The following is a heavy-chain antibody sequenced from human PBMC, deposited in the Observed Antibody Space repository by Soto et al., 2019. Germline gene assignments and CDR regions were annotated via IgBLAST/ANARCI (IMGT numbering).Heavy chain of an antibody. Sequence: GGSLRLSCAASGFTFSSYGMHWVRQAPGKGLEWVAVIWYDGSNKYYADSVKGRFTISRDNSKNTLYLQMNSLRAEDTAVYYCACSIAVAGTTPLDYWGQGTLVTVSS. J-gene: IGHJ4*02. CDR3: ACSIAVAGTTPLDY. CDR2: IWYDGSNK. D-gene: IGHD6-19*01. CDR1: GFTFSSYG. V-gene: IGHV3-33*01.